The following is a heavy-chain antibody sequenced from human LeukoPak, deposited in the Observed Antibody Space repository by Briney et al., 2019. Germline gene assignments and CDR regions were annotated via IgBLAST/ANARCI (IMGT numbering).Heavy chain of an antibody. Sequence: GGSLRLSCAASGFTFSSYWMSWVRRAPGKGLEWVANIKQDGSEKYYVDSVKGRFTISRDNAKNSLYLQMNSLRAEDTAVHYCAREAFGIAVAGSNAFDIWGQGTMVTVSS. D-gene: IGHD6-19*01. V-gene: IGHV3-7*01. CDR2: IKQDGSEK. CDR1: GFTFSSYW. J-gene: IGHJ3*02. CDR3: AREAFGIAVAGSNAFDI.